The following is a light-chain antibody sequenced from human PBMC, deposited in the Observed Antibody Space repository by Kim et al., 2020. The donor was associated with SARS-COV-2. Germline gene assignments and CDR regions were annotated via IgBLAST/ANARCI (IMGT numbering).Light chain of an antibody. CDR2: LGS. CDR1: QSLLHSNGYNF. Sequence: DIVLTQSPLSLPVTPGEPASISCRSGQSLLHSNGYNFLDWYLQKPGESPHLLIHLGSIRASGVPDRFSGSGSGTDFILKISRVEAEDVGVYYCMQVCQAPWTFGQGTKVDLK. V-gene: IGKV2-28*01. CDR3: MQVCQAPWT. J-gene: IGKJ1*01.